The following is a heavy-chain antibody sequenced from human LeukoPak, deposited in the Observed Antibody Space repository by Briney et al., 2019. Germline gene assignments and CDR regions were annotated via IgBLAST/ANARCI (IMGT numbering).Heavy chain of an antibody. J-gene: IGHJ4*02. CDR1: DYSISSGYF. CDR3: ARRIAAAETLDY. V-gene: IGHV4-38-2*01. D-gene: IGHD6-13*01. Sequence: SETLSLTCVASDYSISSGYFWGWIRQPPGKGLEWIGIIYHTGTTYYNPSLKSRVTISVDTSKNQFSLKLSSVTAADTAVYYCARRIAAAETLDYWGQGTLVTVSS. CDR2: IYHTGTT.